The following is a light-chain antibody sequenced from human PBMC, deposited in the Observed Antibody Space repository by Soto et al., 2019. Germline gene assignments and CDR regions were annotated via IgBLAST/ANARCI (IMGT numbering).Light chain of an antibody. V-gene: IGKV3-15*01. CDR2: GAS. J-gene: IGKJ1*01. Sequence: EVVMTQSPSTLSVSPGGRATLSCRASQSVYSNLAWYQEKPGQAPRLLIYGASTRATGIAARFSGSGSGTDFTLTISSLQSEDFAVYYCQQFNNWPRTFGQGTKVDIK. CDR3: QQFNNWPRT. CDR1: QSVYSN.